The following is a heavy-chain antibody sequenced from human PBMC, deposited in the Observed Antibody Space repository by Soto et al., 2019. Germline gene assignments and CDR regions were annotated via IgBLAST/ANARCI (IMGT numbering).Heavy chain of an antibody. CDR3: ARGLGLYYFDC. J-gene: IGHJ4*02. D-gene: IGHD1-26*01. V-gene: IGHV1-3*01. Sequence: ASVKVSCKASGYTFTGYYMHWVRQAPGQGLEWMGWINAGNGNTKYSQKFQGRVTITRDTSASTAYMELSSLRSEDTAVYYCARGLGLYYFDCWGQGTLVTVSS. CDR2: INAGNGNT. CDR1: GYTFTGYY.